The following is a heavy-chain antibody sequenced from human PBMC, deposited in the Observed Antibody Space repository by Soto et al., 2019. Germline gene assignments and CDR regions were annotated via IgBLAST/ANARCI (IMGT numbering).Heavy chain of an antibody. J-gene: IGHJ4*02. CDR3: ARVEISTIAVDY. CDR2: IYYSGST. V-gene: IGHV4-59*01. CDR1: GASISTYY. Sequence: QVQLQESGPGLVKPSETLSLTCTVSGASISTYYWSWIRQPPGKGLEWIGYIYYSGSTNYNPSLKSRVTISVDTSKSQFSLKLSSVTAADTAVYYCARVEISTIAVDYWGQGTRVTVSS. D-gene: IGHD1-1*01.